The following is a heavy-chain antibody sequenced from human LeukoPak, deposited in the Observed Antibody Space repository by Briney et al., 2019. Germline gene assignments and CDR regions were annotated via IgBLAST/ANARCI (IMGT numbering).Heavy chain of an antibody. V-gene: IGHV1-2*02. Sequence: ASVKVSCKASGYTFTGYYMHWVRQAPGQGLEWMGWINPNSGGTNYAQKFQGRVTMTGDTSISTAYMELSRLRSDDTAVYYCARVTYYYDSSGYLSGRRYYFDYWGQGTLVTVSS. D-gene: IGHD3-22*01. J-gene: IGHJ4*02. CDR1: GYTFTGYY. CDR3: ARVTYYYDSSGYLSGRRYYFDY. CDR2: INPNSGGT.